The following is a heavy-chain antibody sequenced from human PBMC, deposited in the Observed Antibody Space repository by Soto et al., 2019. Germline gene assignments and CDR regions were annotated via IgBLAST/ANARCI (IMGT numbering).Heavy chain of an antibody. CDR3: AADPYYYDSSNYYSFDH. D-gene: IGHD3-22*01. CDR1: GFTLKSSA. V-gene: IGHV1-58*01. J-gene: IGHJ4*02. Sequence: GASVKVSCKASGFTLKSSAVQWVRQARGQRLEWIGWIVAGSGNTHFAQRFQERVTITRDMYTSTAYLELSSLRSEDTAVYYCAADPYYYDSSNYYSFDHWGQGTQVTVSS. CDR2: IVAGSGNT.